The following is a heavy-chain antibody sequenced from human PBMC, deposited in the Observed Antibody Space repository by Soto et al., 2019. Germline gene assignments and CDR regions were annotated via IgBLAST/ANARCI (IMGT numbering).Heavy chain of an antibody. V-gene: IGHV4-59*01. CDR2: MYHTGNA. CDR1: GGSLSGYY. J-gene: IGHJ4*02. Sequence: SETLSLTCSVSGGSLSGYYWSWIRQPPGKGLEYIAYMYHTGNAKYNPSLQSRVTLSVDTSKNQFSLRLVSVTAADTAGYYCARDRTSSGYYFDYSLDYWGQGTRVTVSA. D-gene: IGHD3-22*01. CDR3: ARDRTSSGYYFDYSLDY.